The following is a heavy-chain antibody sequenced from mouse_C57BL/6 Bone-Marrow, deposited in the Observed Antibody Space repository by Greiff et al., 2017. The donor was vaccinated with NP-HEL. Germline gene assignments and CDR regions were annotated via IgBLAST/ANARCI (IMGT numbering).Heavy chain of an antibody. Sequence: QQTPVHGLEWIGAIDPETGGTAYNQKFKGKAILTADKSSSTAYMELRSLTSEDSAVYYCTRGTTVVSYYFDYWGQGTTLTVSS. CDR2: IDPETGGT. D-gene: IGHD1-1*01. J-gene: IGHJ2*01. CDR3: TRGTTVVSYYFDY. V-gene: IGHV1-15*01.